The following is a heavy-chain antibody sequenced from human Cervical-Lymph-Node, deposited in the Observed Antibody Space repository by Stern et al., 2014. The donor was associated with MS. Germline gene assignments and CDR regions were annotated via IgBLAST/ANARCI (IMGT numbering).Heavy chain of an antibody. J-gene: IGHJ4*02. D-gene: IGHD3-3*01. CDR1: GGSISSSNW. CDR3: ARGDRYYDFWSGYYTPYYFDY. Sequence: QLQLQESGPGLVKPSGTLSLTCAVSGGSISSSNWWSWVRQPPGKGLEWIGGIYHSGSNNYNPSLKSRVTISVDKSKNQFSLKLSSVTAADTAVYYCARGDRYYDFWSGYYTPYYFDYWGQGTLVTVSS. CDR2: IYHSGSN. V-gene: IGHV4-4*02.